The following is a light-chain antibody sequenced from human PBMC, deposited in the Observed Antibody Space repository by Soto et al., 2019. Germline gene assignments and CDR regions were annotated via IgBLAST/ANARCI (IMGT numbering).Light chain of an antibody. Sequence: ALTQPASVSGSPGQSITISCTGTSSDVGSYNLVSWYQQHPGKAPKLMIYEGSKRPSGVSNRFSGSKSGNTASLTISGLQAEDEADYYCCSYAGSSTPGNVFGTGTKLTVL. V-gene: IGLV2-23*01. CDR1: SSDVGSYNL. CDR2: EGS. CDR3: CSYAGSSTPGNV. J-gene: IGLJ1*01.